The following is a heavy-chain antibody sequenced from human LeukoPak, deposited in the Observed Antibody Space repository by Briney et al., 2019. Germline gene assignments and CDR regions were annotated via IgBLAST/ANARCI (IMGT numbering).Heavy chain of an antibody. CDR3: AREFSTNWFDP. J-gene: IGHJ5*02. V-gene: IGHV4-4*07. CDR1: GASISNHY. Sequence: PSETLSLTCTVSGASISNHYWSWIRQPAGKGLEWIGRIYATGSTNYNPFLESRVSMSVDTCKNHLSLKVTSVTAADTAVYYCAREFSTNWFDPWGQGTLVTVSS. CDR2: IYATGST.